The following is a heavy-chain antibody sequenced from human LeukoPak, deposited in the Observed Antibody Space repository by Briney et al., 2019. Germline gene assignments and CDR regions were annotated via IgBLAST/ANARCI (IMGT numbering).Heavy chain of an antibody. Sequence: GGSLRLSCAASGFTFSNYWMHWVRQAPGKGLVWVSRINSDGSGTGYADSVRGRFTISRDNAKNTLYLQMNSLRAEDTAVYYCAGRSAGNLEYWGQGTLVSVSS. V-gene: IGHV3-74*01. D-gene: IGHD2-15*01. CDR3: AGRSAGNLEY. J-gene: IGHJ4*02. CDR1: GFTFSNYW. CDR2: INSDGSGT.